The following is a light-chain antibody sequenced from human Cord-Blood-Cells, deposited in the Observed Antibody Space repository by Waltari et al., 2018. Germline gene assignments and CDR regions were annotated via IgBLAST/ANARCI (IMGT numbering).Light chain of an antibody. CDR1: SSDVGGYNY. J-gene: IGLJ2*01. CDR2: DVS. V-gene: IGLV2-14*01. Sequence: QSALTQPASVSGSPGQSITISCTGTSSDVGGYNYVSWYQQHPAKAPKLMVYDVSNRPSGVYNRISGSKSGNTASLTSSGLQAEDEADYYCSSYTSSITLVFGGGTKLTVL. CDR3: SSYTSSITLV.